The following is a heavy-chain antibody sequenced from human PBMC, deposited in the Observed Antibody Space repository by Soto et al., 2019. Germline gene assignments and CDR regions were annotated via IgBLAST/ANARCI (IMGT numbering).Heavy chain of an antibody. CDR2: ISSNGGST. J-gene: IGHJ6*03. CDR3: GTRGYFYYYVDV. CDR1: GFTFSTYA. Sequence: PGGSLRLSCAASGFTFSTYAMHWVRQAPGKGLEYVSAISSNGGSTYYANSVKGRFTISRDNSKNTLYLQMGSLRAEDMAVYYCGTRGYFYYYVDVWGKGTTVTVSS. D-gene: IGHD3-10*01. V-gene: IGHV3-64*01.